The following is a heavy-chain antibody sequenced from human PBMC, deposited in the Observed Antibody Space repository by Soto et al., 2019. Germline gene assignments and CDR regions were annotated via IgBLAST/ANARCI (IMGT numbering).Heavy chain of an antibody. Sequence: QLQLQESGPGLVKPSETLSLTCTVSGGSISSRNYYWGWIRQPPGKGLEWIGSIYYSGSTYYNPSLKSRVTMSIDTSKNQFSLRLSSVTAADTAVYYCARSFYMGGWFEPWGQGTLVTVSS. CDR1: GGSISSRNYY. CDR3: ARSFYMGGWFEP. J-gene: IGHJ5*02. V-gene: IGHV4-39*01. CDR2: IYYSGST. D-gene: IGHD3-16*02.